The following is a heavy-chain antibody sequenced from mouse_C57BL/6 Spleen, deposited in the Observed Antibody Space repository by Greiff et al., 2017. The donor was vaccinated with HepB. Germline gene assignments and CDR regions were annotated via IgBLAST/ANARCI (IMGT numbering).Heavy chain of an antibody. Sequence: EVKLQQSGPELVKPGASVKISCKASGYTFTDYYMNWVKQSHGKSLEWIGDINPNNGGTSYNQKFKGKATLTVDKSSSTAYMELRSLTSEDSAVYYCARKGLLSEGSFAYWGQGTLVTVSA. CDR3: ARKGLLSEGSFAY. V-gene: IGHV1-26*01. J-gene: IGHJ3*01. D-gene: IGHD3-1*01. CDR2: INPNNGGT. CDR1: GYTFTDYY.